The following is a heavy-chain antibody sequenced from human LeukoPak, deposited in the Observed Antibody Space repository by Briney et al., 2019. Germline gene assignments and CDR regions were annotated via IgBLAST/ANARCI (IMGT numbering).Heavy chain of an antibody. CDR3: ARESIYYESSGYQSHFDY. CDR1: GGSISSYY. Sequence: PAETLSLTCTVSGGSISSYYWSWIRQPPGKGLEWIGYIYYSGSTNYNPSLKSRVPISVDTSKNRFSLKLSSVTAADTAVYYCARESIYYESSGYQSHFDYWGQGTLVTVSS. D-gene: IGHD3-22*01. V-gene: IGHV4-59*01. J-gene: IGHJ4*02. CDR2: IYYSGST.